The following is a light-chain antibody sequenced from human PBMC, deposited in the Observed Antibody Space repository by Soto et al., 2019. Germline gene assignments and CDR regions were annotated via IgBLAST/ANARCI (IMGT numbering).Light chain of an antibody. J-gene: IGKJ1*01. V-gene: IGKV1-5*03. CDR2: KAS. CDR3: QHYNSYSEA. Sequence: DIQMTQSPSTLSGSVGDRVTITCRARQTISSWLAWYQQKPGKAPKLLIYKASTFKSGVPSRFSGSGSGTEFTLTISSLQPDDFATYYCQHYNSYSEAVGQGTKVDIK. CDR1: QTISSW.